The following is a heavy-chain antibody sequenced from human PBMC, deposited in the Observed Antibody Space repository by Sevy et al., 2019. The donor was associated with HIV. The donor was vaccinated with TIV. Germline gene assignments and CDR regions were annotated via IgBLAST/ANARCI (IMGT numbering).Heavy chain of an antibody. V-gene: IGHV4-39*01. J-gene: IGHJ4*02. CDR3: ARTLTGIAAAGTTTRYYFDY. CDR1: GGSFSRSSYY. D-gene: IGHD6-13*01. Sequence: SETLSLTCTVSGGSFSRSSYYWGWIRQPPGKGLEWIGSIYYSGSTYYNPSLKSRVTISVDTSKNQFSLKLSSVTAADTAVYYCARTLTGIAAAGTTTRYYFDYWGQGTLVTVSS. CDR2: IYYSGST.